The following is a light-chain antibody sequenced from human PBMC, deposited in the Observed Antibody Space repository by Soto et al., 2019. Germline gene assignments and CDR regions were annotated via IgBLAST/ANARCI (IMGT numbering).Light chain of an antibody. CDR2: DAS. J-gene: IGKJ2*01. Sequence: DIQMTQSPSTLSASVGDRVTITCRASQSISSWLAWYQQKPGKAPKLLIYDASSLESGVPSRFSGRGSGTEVTLTISSLQPDDFATYYCQQYNSYSYTCGQGTKLEIK. V-gene: IGKV1-5*01. CDR1: QSISSW. CDR3: QQYNSYSYT.